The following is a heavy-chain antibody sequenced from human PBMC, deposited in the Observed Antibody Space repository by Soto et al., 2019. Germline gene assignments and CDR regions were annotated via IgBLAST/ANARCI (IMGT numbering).Heavy chain of an antibody. V-gene: IGHV4-30-4*01. CDR3: ARDGPNKVTLDY. Sequence: SETLSLTCTVSGGSISSGDYYWSWIRQPPGKGLEWIEYIYYSGSTYYNPSLKSRVTISVDTSKNQFSLKLSSVTAADTAVYYCARDGPNKVTLDYWGQGTLVTVSS. CDR2: IYYSGST. J-gene: IGHJ4*02. D-gene: IGHD2-21*02. CDR1: GGSISSGDYY.